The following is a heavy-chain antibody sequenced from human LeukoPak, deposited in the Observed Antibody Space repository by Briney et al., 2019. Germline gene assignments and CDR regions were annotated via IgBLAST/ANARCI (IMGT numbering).Heavy chain of an antibody. V-gene: IGHV3-21*01. CDR2: ISSSSSYI. CDR3: AREYYYDSSGYYYASYSMDV. J-gene: IGHJ6*03. Sequence: PGGSLRLSCAASGFTFSSYSMNWVRQAPGKGLEWVSSISSSSSYIYYADSVKGRFTISRDNAKNSLYLQMNSLRAEDTAVYYCAREYYYDSSGYYYASYSMDVWGKGTTVTVSS. D-gene: IGHD3-22*01. CDR1: GFTFSSYS.